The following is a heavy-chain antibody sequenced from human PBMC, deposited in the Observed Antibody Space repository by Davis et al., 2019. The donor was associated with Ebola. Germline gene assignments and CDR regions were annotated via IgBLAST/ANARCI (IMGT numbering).Heavy chain of an antibody. Sequence: PGGSLRLSCAASGFTFSSYWMHWVRQAPGKGLVWVSRIKTDGSTTIYADSVKGRFTISRDNAKNTLYVQMNSLRAEDTGIYYCGRVIFFPGIGMDIWGQGTTVTVSS. J-gene: IGHJ6*02. V-gene: IGHV3-74*01. D-gene: IGHD1-14*01. CDR2: IKTDGSTT. CDR3: GRVIFFPGIGMDI. CDR1: GFTFSSYW.